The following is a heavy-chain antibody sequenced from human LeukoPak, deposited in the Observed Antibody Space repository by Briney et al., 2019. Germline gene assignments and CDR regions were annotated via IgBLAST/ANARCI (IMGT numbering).Heavy chain of an antibody. CDR1: GGTFSNYA. Sequence: SVKVSCRASGGTFSNYALSWVRQAPGQGLEWMGAIIPFLDTSNYPPKFQDRVTITTDESTSTAYMELSSLRSDDTAVYYCARAQAGNYDWPLDLWGQGTLVTVSS. J-gene: IGHJ5*02. V-gene: IGHV1-69*05. CDR2: IIPFLDTS. CDR3: ARAQAGNYDWPLDL. D-gene: IGHD5-12*01.